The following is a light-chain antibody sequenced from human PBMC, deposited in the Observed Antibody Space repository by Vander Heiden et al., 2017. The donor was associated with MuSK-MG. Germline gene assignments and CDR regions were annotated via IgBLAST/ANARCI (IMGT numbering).Light chain of an antibody. V-gene: IGKV3-20*01. CDR1: QSVRSSY. CDR2: GAS. Sequence: EIVLTQSPGTLSLSPGERATLSCRASQSVRSSYLAWYQQKPGQAPRLLIYGASSRANGIPDRFSGSGSGTDVTLTISRLEPEDFAVYYWQHYGSSWTFGQGTKVEIK. J-gene: IGKJ1*01. CDR3: QHYGSSWT.